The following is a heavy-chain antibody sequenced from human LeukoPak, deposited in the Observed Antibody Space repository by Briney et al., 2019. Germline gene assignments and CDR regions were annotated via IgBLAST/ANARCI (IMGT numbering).Heavy chain of an antibody. V-gene: IGHV1-2*02. D-gene: IGHD2-2*02. CDR1: GYTFTGYY. CDR3: ARGDIVVLPAGIPHNWFDP. J-gene: IGHJ5*02. CDR2: INPHSGGT. Sequence: GASVKVSCKASGYTFTGYYMHWVRQAPGQGLEWMGWINPHSGGTNYAQNFQGRVTITRDTSISTAYMELRRLESDDTAVYYCARGDIVVLPAGIPHNWFDPWGQGTLVTVFS.